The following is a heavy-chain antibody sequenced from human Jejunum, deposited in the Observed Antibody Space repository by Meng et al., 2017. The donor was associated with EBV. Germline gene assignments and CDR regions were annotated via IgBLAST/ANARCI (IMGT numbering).Heavy chain of an antibody. V-gene: IGHV7-4-1*02. CDR1: GYTFSRYA. J-gene: IGHJ4*01. Sequence: QVQLVQSGSELKKPGALVKVSCKASGYTFSRYAMNWVRQAPGQGLEWMGWINTRTGNPAYAQGFTGRFVFSLDTSVSTAYLQVSSLKAEDTAVYYCASDISTATFGYWGHGPLVTVAS. D-gene: IGHD2-21*02. CDR2: INTRTGNP. CDR3: ASDISTATFGY.